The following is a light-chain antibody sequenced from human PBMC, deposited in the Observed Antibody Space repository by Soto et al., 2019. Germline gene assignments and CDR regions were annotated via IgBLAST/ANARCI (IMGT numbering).Light chain of an antibody. Sequence: DIQMTQSPSSPSASVGDRVTITCRASQSISSYLNWYQQRPGKAPRLLIYAASSLQSGVPSRFSGSGSGTDFTLTISSLQPEDFATYYCQQSNSTPPWTFGQGTKVDIK. V-gene: IGKV1-39*01. CDR1: QSISSY. J-gene: IGKJ1*01. CDR2: AAS. CDR3: QQSNSTPPWT.